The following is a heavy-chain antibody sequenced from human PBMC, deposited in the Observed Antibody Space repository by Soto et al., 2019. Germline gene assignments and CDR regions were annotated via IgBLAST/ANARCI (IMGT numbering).Heavy chain of an antibody. CDR1: GGSISGYS. Sequence: PSETLSLTCAVSGGSISGYSWSWIRQPPGKGLEWIGNIHYTGGTNYNPSLKSRLTISLDTSKIQISLQLTSVTAADTAIYYCATLLVGNGGRGYWGQGILVTVSS. CDR2: IHYTGGT. J-gene: IGHJ4*02. D-gene: IGHD2-2*01. CDR3: ATLLVGNGGRGY. V-gene: IGHV4-59*08.